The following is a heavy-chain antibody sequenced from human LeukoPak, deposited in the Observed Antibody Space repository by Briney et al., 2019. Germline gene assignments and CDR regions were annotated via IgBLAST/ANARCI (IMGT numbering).Heavy chain of an antibody. J-gene: IGHJ4*02. Sequence: ASVKVSCKVSGDTFSRYAFSWVRQAPGQGLEWMGGIIAMFETADYAQKFQGRVTISADESTSTAYMELSSLRSEDTAVYYCARGPIVVVIPYYFDFWGQGTLVTVSS. V-gene: IGHV1-69*13. D-gene: IGHD3-22*01. CDR2: IIAMFETA. CDR3: ARGPIVVVIPYYFDF. CDR1: GDTFSRYA.